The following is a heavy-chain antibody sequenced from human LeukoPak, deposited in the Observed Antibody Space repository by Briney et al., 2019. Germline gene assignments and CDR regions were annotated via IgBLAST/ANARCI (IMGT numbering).Heavy chain of an antibody. D-gene: IGHD6-19*01. Sequence: ASVKVSCKASGYTFTGYYMHWVRQAPGQELEWMVWINPNSGETNYAQKFQGRVTVTRDTSISTAYMELSRLRSDDTAVYYCARVGSSGWYVHPTLDYWGQGTLVTVSS. CDR3: ARVGSSGWYVHPTLDY. CDR1: GYTFTGYY. CDR2: INPNSGET. V-gene: IGHV1-2*02. J-gene: IGHJ4*02.